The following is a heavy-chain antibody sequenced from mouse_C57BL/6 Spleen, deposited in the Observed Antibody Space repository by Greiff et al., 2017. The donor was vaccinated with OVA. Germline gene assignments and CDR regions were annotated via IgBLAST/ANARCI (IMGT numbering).Heavy chain of an antibody. CDR2: IYPRDGST. D-gene: IGHD2-5*01. CDR1: GYTFTSYD. CDR3: ARGSNYWYFDV. J-gene: IGHJ1*03. V-gene: IGHV1-85*01. Sequence: VKLVESGPELVKPGASVKLSCKASGYTFTSYDINWVKQRPGQGLEWIGWIYPRDGSTKYNEKFKGKATLTVDTSSSTAYMELHSLTSEDSAVYFCARGSNYWYFDVWGTGTTVTVSS.